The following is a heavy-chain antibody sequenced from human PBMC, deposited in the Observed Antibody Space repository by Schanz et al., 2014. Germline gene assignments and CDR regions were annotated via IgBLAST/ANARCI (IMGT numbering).Heavy chain of an antibody. D-gene: IGHD6-6*01. J-gene: IGHJ6*02. CDR2: ITSNGGGT. CDR1: GFTFSSNA. CDR3: AKNWKGHHITGRPGWSDGMDV. Sequence: EVQLLESGGGLLQPGGSLRLSCAASGFTFSSNAMCWVRQAPGKGLEWVSTITSNGGGTYYADSVKGRFTISRDNAKNTLYLQMNSLRVEDTAEYYCAKNWKGHHITGRPGWSDGMDVWGQGTTVTVSS. V-gene: IGHV3-23*01.